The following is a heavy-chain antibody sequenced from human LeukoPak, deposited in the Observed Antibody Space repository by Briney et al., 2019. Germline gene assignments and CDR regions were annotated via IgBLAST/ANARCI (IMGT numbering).Heavy chain of an antibody. D-gene: IGHD6-13*01. CDR1: GYTFSGYY. V-gene: IGHV1-2*07. CDR3: ARSTGYSGEYYFDY. Sequence: GASVKVSCKASGYTFSGYYLHWLRQAPGQGPECMGWINPNNGDTNYEDKFRGRVTMTRDMSTSTVYMELSSLRSEDTAVYYCARSTGYSGEYYFDYWGQGTLVTVSS. CDR2: INPNNGDT. J-gene: IGHJ4*02.